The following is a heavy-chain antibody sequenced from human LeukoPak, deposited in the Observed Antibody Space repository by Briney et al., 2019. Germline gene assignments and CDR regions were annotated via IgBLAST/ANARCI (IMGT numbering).Heavy chain of an antibody. Sequence: ASVKVSCKTSGYTFTSYYMHWVRQAPGQGLEWMGIINPSGGSTSYAQKFQGRVTMTRDTSTSTVYMELSSLRSEDTAVYYCARSGIAAAGTRPDDFDYGGQGTLVTVSS. V-gene: IGHV1-46*01. CDR3: ARSGIAAAGTRPDDFDY. CDR1: GYTFTSYY. D-gene: IGHD6-13*01. CDR2: INPSGGST. J-gene: IGHJ4*02.